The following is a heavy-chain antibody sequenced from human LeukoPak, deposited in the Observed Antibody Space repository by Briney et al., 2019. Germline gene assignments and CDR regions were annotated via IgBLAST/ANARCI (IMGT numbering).Heavy chain of an antibody. J-gene: IGHJ4*02. CDR1: GFSFSNFG. CDR3: AKGNYYDISLPFDY. D-gene: IGHD3-22*01. Sequence: GGSLRLSCAASGFSFSNFGMHWVRQAPGKGLEWVAVISHDGSNKYYADSVKGRFTISRDKSKNTVYLQMNGLRVEDTAMYFCAKGNYYDISLPFDYWGQGTLVTVSS. CDR2: ISHDGSNK. V-gene: IGHV3-30*18.